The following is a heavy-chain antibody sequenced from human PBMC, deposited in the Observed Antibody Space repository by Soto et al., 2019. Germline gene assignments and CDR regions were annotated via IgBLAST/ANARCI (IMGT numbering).Heavy chain of an antibody. CDR2: ISAYNGNT. CDR1: GYTFSSYG. CDR3: ARGSDIVVVVAATPHWFDP. V-gene: IGHV1-18*01. J-gene: IGHJ5*02. Sequence: QVQLVQSGAEVKKPGASVKVSCKASGYTFSSYGISWVRQAPGQGLEWMGWISAYNGNTNYAQKLQGRVTMTTDTSTSTAYMELRSLRSDDTAVYCCARGSDIVVVVAATPHWFDPWGQGTLVTVSS. D-gene: IGHD2-15*01.